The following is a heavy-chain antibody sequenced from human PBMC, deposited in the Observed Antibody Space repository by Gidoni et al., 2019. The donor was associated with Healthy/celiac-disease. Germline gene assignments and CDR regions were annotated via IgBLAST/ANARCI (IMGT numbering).Heavy chain of an antibody. V-gene: IGHV4-59*01. D-gene: IGHD5-12*01. CDR2: IYYSGST. CDR3: ARSKVHRDGYNWGLDAFDI. CDR1: SGSISSYY. J-gene: IGHJ3*02. Sequence: QVQLQESGPGLVKPSETLSLTCTVSSGSISSYYWSWIRQPPGKGLEWIGYIYYSGSTNYNPSLKSRVTISVDTSKNQFSLKLSSVTAADTAVYYCARSKVHRDGYNWGLDAFDIWGQGTMVTVSS.